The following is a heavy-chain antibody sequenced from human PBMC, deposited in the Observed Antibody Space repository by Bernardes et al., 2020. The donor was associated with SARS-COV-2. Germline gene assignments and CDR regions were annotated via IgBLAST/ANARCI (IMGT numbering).Heavy chain of an antibody. CDR1: GFTFSTYS. V-gene: IGHV3-21*01. Sequence: GGSLSLSCAASGFTFSTYSMNWVRQAPGKGLEWVASISSGSTYIYYADSVKGRFTISRDNAKKSLYLHMNSLRAEDTAVYYCTRDVAAADDYWGQGTLVTVSS. CDR2: ISSGSTYI. CDR3: TRDVAAADDY. J-gene: IGHJ4*02. D-gene: IGHD6-25*01.